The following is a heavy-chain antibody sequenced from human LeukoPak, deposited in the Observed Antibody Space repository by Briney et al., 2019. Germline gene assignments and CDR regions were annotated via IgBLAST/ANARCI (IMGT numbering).Heavy chain of an antibody. CDR2: IYYSGST. V-gene: IGHV4-39*07. D-gene: IGHD3-3*01. J-gene: IGHJ1*01. CDR3: ASQSPYYDFWSGYRGPEYFQH. CDR1: GGSSSKSSYY. Sequence: PSETLSLTGTVSGGSSSKSSYYGGWIRQPPGKGLEWIGSIYYSGSTYYNPSLKSRVTISVDTSKNQFSLKLSSVTAADTAVYYCASQSPYYDFWSGYRGPEYFQHWGQGTLVTVSS.